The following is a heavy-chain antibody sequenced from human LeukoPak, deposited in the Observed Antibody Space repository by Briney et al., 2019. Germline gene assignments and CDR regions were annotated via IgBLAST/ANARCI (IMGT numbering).Heavy chain of an antibody. V-gene: IGHV3-7*05. D-gene: IGHD3-22*01. J-gene: IGHJ3*02. CDR3: ARAGIVDAFDI. CDR2: IKQDGSEK. Sequence: GGSLRLSCAASGFTFSSYWMSWVRQAPGKGLEWVANIKQDGSEKYYVDSVKGRFTISRDNAKNSLYLQMTSLRAEDTAVYYCARAGIVDAFDIWGQGTMVTVSS. CDR1: GFTFSSYW.